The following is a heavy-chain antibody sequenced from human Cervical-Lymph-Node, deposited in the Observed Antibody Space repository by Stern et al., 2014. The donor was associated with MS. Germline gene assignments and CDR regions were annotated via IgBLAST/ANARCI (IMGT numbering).Heavy chain of an antibody. V-gene: IGHV3-11*06. J-gene: IGHJ4*02. CDR2: ISSGSSYT. Sequence: VQLEESGGGLVKPGGSLRLSCVASGFTFSDYYMTWIRQAPGKGLEWLSYISSGSSYTNYADSVKGRFTISRDNAKNSLYLQMNSLRADDTAVYYCASHHYYDSSAGLDYWGQGTLVTVSS. CDR1: GFTFSDYY. CDR3: ASHHYYDSSAGLDY. D-gene: IGHD3-22*01.